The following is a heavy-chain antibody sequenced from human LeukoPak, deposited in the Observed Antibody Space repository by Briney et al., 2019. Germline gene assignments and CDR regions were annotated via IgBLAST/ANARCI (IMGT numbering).Heavy chain of an antibody. D-gene: IGHD3-10*01. CDR2: IYYSGST. J-gene: IGHJ4*02. Sequence: SETLSLTCTVSGGSITSYCWSWIRQPPGKGLEWIGYIYYSGSTNYNPSLKSRVTISVDMSKNQFSLKLTSVTAADTAVYYCARVHLYASGGYSDYWGQGTLVTVSS. V-gene: IGHV4-59*01. CDR3: ARVHLYASGGYSDY. CDR1: GGSITSYC.